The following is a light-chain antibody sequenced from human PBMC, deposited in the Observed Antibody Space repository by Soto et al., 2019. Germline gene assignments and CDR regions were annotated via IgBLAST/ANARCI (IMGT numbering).Light chain of an antibody. Sequence: SALTHPPSASGSPGQSVAISCTGTSSDVGGYNYVSWYQQHPGKAPKLMIYEVNKRPSGVPDRFSGSKSGNTASLTVSGLQAEDEADYYCSSYAGSSNVFGTGTRSPS. CDR2: EVN. CDR3: SSYAGSSNV. V-gene: IGLV2-8*01. CDR1: SSDVGGYNY. J-gene: IGLJ1*01.